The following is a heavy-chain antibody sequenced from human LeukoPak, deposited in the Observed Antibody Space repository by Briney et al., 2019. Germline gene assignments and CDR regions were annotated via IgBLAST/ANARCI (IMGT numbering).Heavy chain of an antibody. J-gene: IGHJ3*02. CDR2: IYHSGST. CDR1: GGSISSSNW. D-gene: IGHD3-22*01. CDR3: ARRGGVVVIDAFDI. Sequence: SETLSLTCAVSGGSISSSNWWSWVRRPPGKGLEWIGEIYHSGSTNYNPSLKSRVTISVDKSKNQFSLKLSSVTAADTAVYYCARRGGVVVIDAFDIWGQGTMVTVSS. V-gene: IGHV4-4*02.